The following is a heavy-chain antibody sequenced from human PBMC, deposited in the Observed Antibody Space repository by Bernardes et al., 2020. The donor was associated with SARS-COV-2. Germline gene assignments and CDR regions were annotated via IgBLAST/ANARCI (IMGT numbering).Heavy chain of an antibody. CDR1: GFNFYDYA. CDR3: AKESSTAYNDILTGLRHYYGMDV. Sequence: GGSLRLSCAASGFNFYDYALHWVRQAPGKGLEWVALILYDGSKEYYADSVKGRFTVSRDNSRATLYLQMNSLRAEDTAMYYCAKESSTAYNDILTGLRHYYGMDVWGPGTTVTVSS. V-gene: IGHV3-30*02. D-gene: IGHD3-9*01. J-gene: IGHJ6*02. CDR2: ILYDGSKE.